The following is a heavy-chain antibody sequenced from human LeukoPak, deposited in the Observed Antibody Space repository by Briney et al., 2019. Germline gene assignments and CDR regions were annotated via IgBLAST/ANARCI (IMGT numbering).Heavy chain of an antibody. J-gene: IGHJ5*01. V-gene: IGHV4-59*01. CDR3: ARGRARDGSYPWFDY. D-gene: IGHD3-16*02. Sequence: PSETLSLTCSVSGDSIGSYYWTWIRQSPGKGLEWIGYIHYGGSTNYSPSLKSRVSISVDTSNNQFSLQLRSVSAADTAIYYCARGRARDGSYPWFDYWGQGTLVTVSS. CDR2: IHYGGST. CDR1: GDSIGSYY.